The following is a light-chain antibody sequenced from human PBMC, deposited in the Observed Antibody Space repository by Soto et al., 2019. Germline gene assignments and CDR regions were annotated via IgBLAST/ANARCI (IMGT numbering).Light chain of an antibody. V-gene: IGKV3-15*01. CDR3: QQYNNWPPT. J-gene: IGKJ5*01. CDR2: TVS. CDR1: QTVRNF. Sequence: IVLTQSPVTLSLSPGERATLSCRASQTVRNFLGWYQQKPGQAPRLLIYTVSTTATGIPDRISGSGSGTEFHLNISRLQSEDLEVYYCQQYNNWPPTFGRGTRLEIK.